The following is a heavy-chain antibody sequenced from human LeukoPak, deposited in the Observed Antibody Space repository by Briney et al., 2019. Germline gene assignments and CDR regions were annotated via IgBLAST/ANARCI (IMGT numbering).Heavy chain of an antibody. CDR2: INSDGINT. Sequence: GGSLRLSCVASGFTFSSYWMHWVRQAPGKGLVWVSRINSDGINTSYADSVKGRFTISRDNAKNTLNLQMNSLRAEDTAVYYCARGGRDGYNGDYYYYMDVWGKGTTVTVSS. J-gene: IGHJ6*03. CDR3: ARGGRDGYNGDYYYYMDV. D-gene: IGHD5-24*01. CDR1: GFTFSSYW. V-gene: IGHV3-74*01.